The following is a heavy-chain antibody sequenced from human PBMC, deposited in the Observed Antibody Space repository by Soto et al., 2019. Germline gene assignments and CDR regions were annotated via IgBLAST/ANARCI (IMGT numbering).Heavy chain of an antibody. V-gene: IGHV3-72*01. Sequence: EVQLVESGGGLVQPGGSLRLSCAASGFTFSDHYMDWVRQAPGKGLEWVGRTRNKANSYTTEYVASVRGRFTISRDDSKNSLYLQMNSLKTEDTAVYYCVGVSGYYSLDYWGAGTLVTVSS. CDR3: VGVSGYYSLDY. CDR1: GFTFSDHY. D-gene: IGHD3-3*01. J-gene: IGHJ4*02. CDR2: TRNKANSYTT.